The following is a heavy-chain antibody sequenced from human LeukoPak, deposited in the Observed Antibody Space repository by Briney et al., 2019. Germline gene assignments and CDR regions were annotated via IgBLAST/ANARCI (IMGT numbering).Heavy chain of an antibody. CDR3: ARDVGEYCSSTNCYASHY. CDR2: INPNSGGT. J-gene: IGHJ4*02. CDR1: GYTFTGYY. Sequence: ASVKVSCKASGYTFTGYYMHWVRQAPGQGLEWMGWINPNSGGTNYAQNFQGRVTMTRDTLISTAYMELSRLRSDDTAVYYCARDVGEYCSSTNCYASHYWGQGTLVTVSS. D-gene: IGHD2-2*01. V-gene: IGHV1-2*02.